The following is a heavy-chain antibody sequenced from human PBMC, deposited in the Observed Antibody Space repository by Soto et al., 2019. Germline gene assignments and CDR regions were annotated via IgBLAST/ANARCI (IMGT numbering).Heavy chain of an antibody. CDR1: GFTFSSYA. V-gene: IGHV3-23*01. CDR2: ISGSGGST. CDR3: ANVVRGSSSSFDY. D-gene: IGHD6-6*01. J-gene: IGHJ4*02. Sequence: GGSLRLSYAASGFTFSSYAMSWVRQAPGKGLEWVSAISGSGGSTYYADSVKGRFTISRDNSKNTLYLQMNSLRAEDTAVYYCANVVRGSSSSFDYWGQGTLVTVSS.